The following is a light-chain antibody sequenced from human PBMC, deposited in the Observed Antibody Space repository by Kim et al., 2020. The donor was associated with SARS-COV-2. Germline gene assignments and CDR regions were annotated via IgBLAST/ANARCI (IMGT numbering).Light chain of an antibody. CDR1: QSISSSY. CDR3: QQYSSSPVT. J-gene: IGKJ1*01. V-gene: IGKV3-20*01. CDR2: HSS. Sequence: EIVLTQSPGTLSLSPGERAALSCRASQSISSSYLAWYQKKPGQAPRLLIYHSSNRATGIPDRFSGSGSGTDFTLTISSLEPDDFAVYYCQQYSSSPVTFGQGTKVDIK.